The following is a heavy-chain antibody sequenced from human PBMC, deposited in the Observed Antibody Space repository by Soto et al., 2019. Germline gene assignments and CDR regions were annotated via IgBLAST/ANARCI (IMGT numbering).Heavy chain of an antibody. CDR1: GYAFTTYG. V-gene: IGHV1-18*01. CDR2: NSAHNGNT. J-gene: IGHJ4*02. CDR3: ARGRYGDY. D-gene: IGHD1-1*01. Sequence: QVHLVQSGAEVKKPGASVKVSCQASGYAFTTYGITWVRQAPGQGLEWMGWNSAHNGNTNYAQKLQGRVTVTRDTSTSTAYMELRSLRSDDTAVYYCARGRYGDYWGQGALVTVSS.